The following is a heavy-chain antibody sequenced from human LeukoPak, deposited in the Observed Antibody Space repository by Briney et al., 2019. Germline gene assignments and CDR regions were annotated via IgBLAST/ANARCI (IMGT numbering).Heavy chain of an antibody. CDR3: ARDQVYYDFWSAY. J-gene: IGHJ4*02. Sequence: PGRSLRLSCTGSGFTFGDYSMNWVRQAPGKGLEWVVFIRSKAHGGTTEYAASVKGRFTFSRDDSRSVAYLQMNILRTEDTAVYYCARDQVYYDFWSAYWGQGTLVTVSS. D-gene: IGHD3-3*01. V-gene: IGHV3-49*04. CDR2: IRSKAHGGTT. CDR1: GFTFGDYS.